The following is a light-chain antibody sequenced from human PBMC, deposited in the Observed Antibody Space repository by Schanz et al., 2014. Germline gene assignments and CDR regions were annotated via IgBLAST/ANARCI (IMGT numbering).Light chain of an antibody. J-gene: IGKJ4*01. Sequence: DIQMTQSPSSLSASVGDRVTITCQASQDISNYLTWYQQKPGKAPKLLIYGASNLETGVPSRFSGSGSGTDFTFTISSLHPEDVATYYCQQYDNFPPTFGGGTKGE. CDR1: QDISNY. CDR3: QQYDNFPPT. CDR2: GAS. V-gene: IGKV1-33*01.